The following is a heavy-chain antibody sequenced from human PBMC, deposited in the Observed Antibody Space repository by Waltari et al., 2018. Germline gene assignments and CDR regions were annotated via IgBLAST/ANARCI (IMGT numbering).Heavy chain of an antibody. J-gene: IGHJ4*02. V-gene: IGHV3-21*01. CDR1: GFTFSSYS. CDR3: ARVGYSSGPTGL. D-gene: IGHD6-19*01. Sequence: EVQLVESGGGLVKPGGSLRLSCAASGFTFSSYSMNWVRQAPGKGLGWVSSISSSSSYIYYADSVKGRFTISRDNAKNSLYLQMNSLRAEDTAVYYCARVGYSSGPTGLWGQGTLVTVSS. CDR2: ISSSSSYI.